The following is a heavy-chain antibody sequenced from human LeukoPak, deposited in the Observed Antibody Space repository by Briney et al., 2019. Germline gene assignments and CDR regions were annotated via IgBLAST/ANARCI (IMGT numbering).Heavy chain of an antibody. CDR2: ISYDGSNK. V-gene: IGHV3-30-3*01. Sequence: PGGSLRLPCAASGFTFSSYAMHWVRQAPGKGLEWVAVISYDGSNKYYADSVKGRFTISRDNSKNTLYLQMSSLRAEDTAVYYCAKGTQLVVISIDYWGQGTLVTVSS. CDR1: GFTFSSYA. CDR3: AKGTQLVVISIDY. J-gene: IGHJ4*02. D-gene: IGHD6-13*01.